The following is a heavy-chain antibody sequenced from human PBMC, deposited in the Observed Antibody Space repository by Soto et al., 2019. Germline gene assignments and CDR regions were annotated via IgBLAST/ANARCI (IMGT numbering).Heavy chain of an antibody. Sequence: SVKVSCKASGGTFSTYAISGVRQAPGQGLEWVGGIIPIFGTANYAQKFQDRVTINADKSTSTAYLDLNSLRYEDTAVYYCATSRIVASGPNWFDPWGQGTLVTVSS. CDR2: IIPIFGTA. D-gene: IGHD3-16*02. CDR1: GGTFSTYA. J-gene: IGHJ5*02. CDR3: ATSRIVASGPNWFDP. V-gene: IGHV1-69*06.